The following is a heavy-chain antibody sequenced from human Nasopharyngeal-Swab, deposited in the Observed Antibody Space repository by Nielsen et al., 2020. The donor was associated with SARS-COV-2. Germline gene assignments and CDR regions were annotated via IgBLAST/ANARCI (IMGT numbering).Heavy chain of an antibody. V-gene: IGHV3-66*01. Sequence: GGSLRLSCAASGFTLSDNYMTWVRQAPGKGLEWVSLIYRGGSTFYTDSVKGRFTISRDSSQNTLYLQMHSLRAEDTALYYCARGANSLDFRGQGTLVTVSS. D-gene: IGHD1-26*01. CDR1: GFTLSDNY. J-gene: IGHJ4*02. CDR2: IYRGGST. CDR3: ARGANSLDF.